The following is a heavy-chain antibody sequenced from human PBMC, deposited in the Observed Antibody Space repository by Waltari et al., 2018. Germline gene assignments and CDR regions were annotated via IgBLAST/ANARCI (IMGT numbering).Heavy chain of an antibody. Sequence: QVQLVQSGAEVKKPGASVEVSCKASGYTFTGYYMHWVRPAPGQGPEWMGWINPNSGGTNYAQKFQGRVTMTRDTSISTAYMELSRLRSDDTAVYYCARDGAGYSSSWRTMYNWFDPWGQGTLVTVSS. CDR3: ARDGAGYSSSWRTMYNWFDP. D-gene: IGHD6-13*01. V-gene: IGHV1-2*02. CDR1: GYTFTGYY. CDR2: INPNSGGT. J-gene: IGHJ5*02.